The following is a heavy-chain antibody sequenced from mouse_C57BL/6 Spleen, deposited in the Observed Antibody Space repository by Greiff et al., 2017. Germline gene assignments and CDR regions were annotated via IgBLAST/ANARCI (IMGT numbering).Heavy chain of an antibody. Sequence: QVQLQQPGAELVKPGASVKMSCKASGYTFTSYWITWVKQRPGQGLEWIGDIYPGSGSTNYNEKFKSKATLTVDKSSSTAYMQLSSLTSEDSAVYYCARCYGSSYWYFDVWGTGTTVTVSS. CDR1: GYTFTSYW. CDR3: ARCYGSSYWYFDV. J-gene: IGHJ1*03. D-gene: IGHD1-1*01. CDR2: IYPGSGST. V-gene: IGHV1-55*01.